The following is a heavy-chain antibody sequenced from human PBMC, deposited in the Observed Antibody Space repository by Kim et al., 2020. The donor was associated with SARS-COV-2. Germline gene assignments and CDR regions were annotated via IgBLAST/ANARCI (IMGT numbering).Heavy chain of an antibody. J-gene: IGHJ6*01. Sequence: GGSLRLSCAASGFTFSLYSMTWVRQAPGKGLEWVSGISGTDTNKYHVGSVRGRFTISRDNSKNTLYLQMNNLKVEDTALYFCAKNMYGSHWYVRGMDVWG. CDR1: GFTFSLYS. CDR3: AKNMYGSHWYVRGMDV. V-gene: IGHV3-23*01. D-gene: IGHD6-19*01. CDR2: ISGTDTNK.